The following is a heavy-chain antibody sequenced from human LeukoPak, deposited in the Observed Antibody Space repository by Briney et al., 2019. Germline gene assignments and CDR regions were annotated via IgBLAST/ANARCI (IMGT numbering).Heavy chain of an antibody. Sequence: PGGSLRLSCAASGFTFSSYSVNWVRQAPGKGLEWVSYISSSSSTIYYADSVKGRFTISRDNAKNSLYLQMNSLRAEDTAVYYCARDLSYSSGWYHYWGQGTLVTVSS. V-gene: IGHV3-48*01. CDR3: ARDLSYSSGWYHY. D-gene: IGHD6-19*01. CDR1: GFTFSSYS. CDR2: ISSSSSTI. J-gene: IGHJ4*02.